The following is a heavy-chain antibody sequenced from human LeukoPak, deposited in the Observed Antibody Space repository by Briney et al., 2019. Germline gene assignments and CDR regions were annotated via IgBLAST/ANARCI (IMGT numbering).Heavy chain of an antibody. J-gene: IGHJ6*02. D-gene: IGHD6-19*01. CDR3: ARWCGWYLRGYYGMDV. CDR1: GGSFRGYY. Sequence: SETLSLTCAVYGGSFRGYYWSWIRQPPGKGLELIGENNHRGSTNYNPSLKSRVTISVDTSNNQFALKLSSVTAADTAVYYGARWCGWYLRGYYGMDVWGQGTTVTVSS. CDR2: NNHRGST. V-gene: IGHV4-34*01.